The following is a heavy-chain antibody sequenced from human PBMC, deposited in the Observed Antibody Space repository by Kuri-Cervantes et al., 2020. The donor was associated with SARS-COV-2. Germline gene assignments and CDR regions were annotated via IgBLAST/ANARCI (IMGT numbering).Heavy chain of an antibody. V-gene: IGHV3-30-3*01. Sequence: LSLTCAASGFTFSRSWMHWVRQAPGKGLEWVAVISYDGSNKYYADSVKGRFTISRDNSKNTLYLQMNSLRAEDTAVYYCASELDWYFDLWGRGTLVTVSS. CDR1: GFTFSRSW. CDR3: ASELDWYFDL. J-gene: IGHJ2*01. CDR2: ISYDGSNK.